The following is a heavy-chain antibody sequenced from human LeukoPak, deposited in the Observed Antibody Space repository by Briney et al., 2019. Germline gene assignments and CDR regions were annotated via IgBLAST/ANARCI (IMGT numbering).Heavy chain of an antibody. Sequence: SETLSLTCTVSGGSIRSISYYWGCIRQPPGKGLECIGSIYYTGSTYFNPSLKSRVTISVDTSKNQFSLKLSSVTAADTAVYYCARDRREGWIQLWEGWFDPWGQGTLVTVSS. J-gene: IGHJ5*02. CDR2: IYYTGST. CDR3: ARDRREGWIQLWEGWFDP. D-gene: IGHD5-18*01. V-gene: IGHV4-39*07. CDR1: GGSIRSISYY.